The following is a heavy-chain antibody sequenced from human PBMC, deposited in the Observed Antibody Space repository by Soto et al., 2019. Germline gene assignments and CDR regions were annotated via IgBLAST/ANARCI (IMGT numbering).Heavy chain of an antibody. V-gene: IGHV3-23*01. CDR2: ISGSGGST. D-gene: IGHD3-22*01. CDR3: AKIFAYYYDSSGYYHFDY. J-gene: IGHJ4*02. Sequence: GGSLRLSCAASGLTFSSYAMSWVRQAPGKGLEWVSAISGSGGSTYYADSVKGRFTISRDNSKNTLYLQMNSLRAEDTAVYYCAKIFAYYYDSSGYYHFDYWGQGTLVTVSS. CDR1: GLTFSSYA.